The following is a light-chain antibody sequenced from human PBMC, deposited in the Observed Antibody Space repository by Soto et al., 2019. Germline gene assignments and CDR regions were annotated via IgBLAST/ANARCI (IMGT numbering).Light chain of an antibody. V-gene: IGKV1-33*01. CDR1: QDIATY. CDR3: QQYDNLPPTWT. CDR2: DAS. J-gene: IGKJ1*01. Sequence: DIQMTQSPSSLSASIGDIVTITFQGSQDIATYLNWYQQKPGKAPNLLIYDASNLETGVPSRFSGGGSGTHFTFTISNLQPEDIATYYCQQYDNLPPTWTFGQGTKVDI.